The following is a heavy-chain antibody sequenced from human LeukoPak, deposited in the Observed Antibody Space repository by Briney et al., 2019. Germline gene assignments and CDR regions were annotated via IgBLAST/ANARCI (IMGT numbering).Heavy chain of an antibody. D-gene: IGHD3-3*01. V-gene: IGHV4-4*07. CDR3: ARDAYDFWSGYHSDAFDI. J-gene: IGHJ3*02. CDR1: GGSISSYY. CDR2: IYTSGST. Sequence: SETLSLTCTVAGGSISSYYWSWIRQPAGKGLEWIGRIYTSGSTYYNPSLKSRVTMSVGTSKNQFSLKLSSLTAANTAVYYCARDAYDFWSGYHSDAFDIWGQGTMVTVSS.